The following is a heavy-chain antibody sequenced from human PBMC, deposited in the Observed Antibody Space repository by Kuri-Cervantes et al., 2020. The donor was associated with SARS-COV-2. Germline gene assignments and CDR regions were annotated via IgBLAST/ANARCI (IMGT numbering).Heavy chain of an antibody. CDR3: VKDVGYGDLAFGY. V-gene: IGHV3-30*18. J-gene: IGHJ4*02. D-gene: IGHD4-17*01. CDR2: ISHDGSKK. Sequence: GESLKISCAASGFTFSSYGMHWVRQAPGKGLEWVAVISHDGSKKYYADSVKGRFTISRDNSKNTLYLQMNSLRPEDTAVYYCVKDVGYGDLAFGYWGQGTLVTVSS. CDR1: GFTFSSYG.